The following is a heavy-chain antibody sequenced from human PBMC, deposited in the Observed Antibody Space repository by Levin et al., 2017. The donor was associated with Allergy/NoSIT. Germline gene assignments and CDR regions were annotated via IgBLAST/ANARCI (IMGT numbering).Heavy chain of an antibody. D-gene: IGHD4-17*01. CDR1: GFAFSGYV. V-gene: IGHV3-33*01. CDR3: ARDFGYGDYGGGLGY. CDR2: MWYDGSTK. Sequence: PGGSLRLSCAASGFAFSGYVMHWVRQAPGKGLQWVAVMWYDGSTKYYADSVKGRFTISSDTSKNTLFLHMNSLRAEDTAIYYCARDFGYGDYGGGLGYWGQGTLVTVSS. J-gene: IGHJ4*02.